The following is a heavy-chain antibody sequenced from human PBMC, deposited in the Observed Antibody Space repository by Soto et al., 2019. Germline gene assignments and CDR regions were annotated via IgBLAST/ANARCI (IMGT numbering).Heavy chain of an antibody. Sequence: SETLSLTCAVYGGSFSGYYWSWIRQPPGKGLEWIGEINHSGSTNYNPSLKSRVTISVDTSKNQFSPKLSSVTAADTAVYYCARGRITIFGVVLGRLFNFDYWGQGTLVTVSS. D-gene: IGHD3-3*01. V-gene: IGHV4-34*01. CDR1: GGSFSGYY. CDR3: ARGRITIFGVVLGRLFNFDY. CDR2: INHSGST. J-gene: IGHJ4*02.